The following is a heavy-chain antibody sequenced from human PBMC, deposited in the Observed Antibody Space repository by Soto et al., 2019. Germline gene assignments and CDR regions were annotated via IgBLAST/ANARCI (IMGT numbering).Heavy chain of an antibody. CDR2: IYYSGST. D-gene: IGHD4-17*01. Sequence: SETLSLTCTVSGGSISSGGYYWSWIRQHPGKGLEWIGYIYYSGSTYYNPSLKSRVTISVDTSKNQFSLKLSSVTAADTAVYYCARDGYGDYFDYWGQGTLVTVSS. J-gene: IGHJ4*02. CDR1: GGSISSGGYY. V-gene: IGHV4-31*03. CDR3: ARDGYGDYFDY.